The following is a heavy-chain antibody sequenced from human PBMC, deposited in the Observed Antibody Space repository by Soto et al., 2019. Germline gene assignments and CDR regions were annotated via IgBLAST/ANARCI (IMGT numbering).Heavy chain of an antibody. J-gene: IGHJ5*02. CDR2: INADGSDR. CDR3: AKARFYFDSSPYAS. V-gene: IGHV3-43*02. CDR1: GFTFEDYA. Sequence: EVQLVESGGGVVQPGGSLRLSCAASGFTFEDYALHWVRQSSGKGPEWVSLINADGSDRYYADSVKGRFTISRDNRKDSLYLQMNSLRPEDSAIYYCAKARFYFDSSPYASWGQGTLVTVTS. D-gene: IGHD3-22*01.